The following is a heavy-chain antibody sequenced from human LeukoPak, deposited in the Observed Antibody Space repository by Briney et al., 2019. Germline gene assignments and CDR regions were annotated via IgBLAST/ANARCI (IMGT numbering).Heavy chain of an antibody. CDR3: ARGVDTAMVTTPSY. D-gene: IGHD5-18*01. J-gene: IGHJ4*02. CDR1: GFTFDDYG. Sequence: GGTLRLSCAASGFTFDDYGMSWVRQAPGKGLEWVCGINWNGGSKGYADSVKGRFTISRDNAKNSLYLQMNSLRAEDTALYYCARGVDTAMVTTPSYWGQGTLVTVSS. CDR2: INWNGGSK. V-gene: IGHV3-20*04.